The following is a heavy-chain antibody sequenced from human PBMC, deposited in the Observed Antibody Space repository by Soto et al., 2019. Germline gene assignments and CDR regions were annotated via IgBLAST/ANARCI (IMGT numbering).Heavy chain of an antibody. CDR2: FRSGGDDDTT. Sequence: PGESLKISCAASGFTFSSYSMSWVRQAPGKGLEWVSGFRSGGDDDTTYYADSVRGRFTISRDNSKNTLFLQMNSLRAEDTATYYCAKKVNSGSGSQFFDYWGQGTLVTVSS. D-gene: IGHD3-10*01. V-gene: IGHV3-23*01. CDR3: AKKVNSGSGSQFFDY. J-gene: IGHJ4*02. CDR1: GFTFSSYS.